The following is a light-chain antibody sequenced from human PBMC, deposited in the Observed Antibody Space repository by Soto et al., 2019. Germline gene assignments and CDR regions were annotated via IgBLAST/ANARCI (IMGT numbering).Light chain of an antibody. V-gene: IGKV3-11*01. Sequence: EIVLTQSPATLSLSPGERATLSCRASQSVRNYLAWYQQKPGQAPRLLIYDASNRATGIPGRFSGSGSGTDFTLTISSLETEDFAVYYCQQRSNWPWTFGQGTKVEIK. J-gene: IGKJ1*01. CDR1: QSVRNY. CDR2: DAS. CDR3: QQRSNWPWT.